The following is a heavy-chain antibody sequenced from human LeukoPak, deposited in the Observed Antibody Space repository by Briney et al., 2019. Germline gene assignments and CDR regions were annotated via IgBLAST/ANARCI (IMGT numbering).Heavy chain of an antibody. V-gene: IGHV6-1*01. J-gene: IGHJ4*02. CDR2: IFFRSKWYN. D-gene: IGHD1-14*01. Sequence: SQTLSLTCGISGDSVSSNSAAWNWIRQSPSRGLEWLGRIFFRSKWYNDYAASVQGRISINPDTSKNQFSLQLNSVTPEDTAIYYCARGNYNALDYWGQGTLVTVSS. CDR3: ARGNYNALDY. CDR1: GDSVSSNSAA.